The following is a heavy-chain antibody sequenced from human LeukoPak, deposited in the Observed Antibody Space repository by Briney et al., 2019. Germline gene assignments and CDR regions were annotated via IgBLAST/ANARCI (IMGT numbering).Heavy chain of an antibody. CDR3: AKDGYGDYELDY. CDR2: ISGSGGST. Sequence: PGGSLRLSCAASGFTFSSYAVSWVRQAPGKGLEWVSAISGSGGSTYYADPVKGRFTISRDNSKNTLYLQMNSLRAEDTAVYYCAKDGYGDYELDYWGQGTLVTVSS. D-gene: IGHD4-17*01. V-gene: IGHV3-23*01. CDR1: GFTFSSYA. J-gene: IGHJ4*02.